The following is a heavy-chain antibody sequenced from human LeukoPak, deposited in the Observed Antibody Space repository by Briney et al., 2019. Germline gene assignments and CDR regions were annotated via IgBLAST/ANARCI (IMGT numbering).Heavy chain of an antibody. Sequence: SVKVSCKASGGTFSSYAISWVRQAPGQGLEWMGGIIPIFGTANYAQKFQGRVTITTDESTSTAYMELSSLRSEDAAAYYCARVGGAARSYFDYWGQGTLVTVSS. J-gene: IGHJ4*02. D-gene: IGHD6-6*01. CDR2: IIPIFGTA. CDR1: GGTFSSYA. CDR3: ARVGGAARSYFDY. V-gene: IGHV1-69*05.